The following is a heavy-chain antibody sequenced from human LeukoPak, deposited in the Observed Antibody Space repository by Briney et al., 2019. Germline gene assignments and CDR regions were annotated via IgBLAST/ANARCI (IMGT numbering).Heavy chain of an antibody. CDR3: ARETVAGTYVHFQH. CDR2: INWNGGST. Sequence: PGGSLRLSCAASGFTFDDYGMSWVRQAPGKGLEWVSGINWNGGSTGYADSVKGRFTISRDNAKNSLYLQMNSLRAEDTAVYYCARETVAGTYVHFQHWGQGTLVTVSS. CDR1: GFTFDDYG. V-gene: IGHV3-20*04. J-gene: IGHJ1*01. D-gene: IGHD6-19*01.